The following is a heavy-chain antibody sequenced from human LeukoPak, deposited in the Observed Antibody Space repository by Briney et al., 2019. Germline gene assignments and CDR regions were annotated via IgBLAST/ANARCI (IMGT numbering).Heavy chain of an antibody. CDR2: FHDSEGT. V-gene: IGHV4-59*01. D-gene: IGHD1-26*01. J-gene: IGHJ4*02. Sequence: PSETLSLTCTVSGGSITNSYWCWIRQPPGKGLEWIGHFHDSEGTNYNPSLKSRVSISLDTSKNQVSLWLNSVTAADTAVYYCARGDPSGRPGIGFDFWGQGALVSVSS. CDR1: GGSITNSY. CDR3: ARGDPSGRPGIGFDF.